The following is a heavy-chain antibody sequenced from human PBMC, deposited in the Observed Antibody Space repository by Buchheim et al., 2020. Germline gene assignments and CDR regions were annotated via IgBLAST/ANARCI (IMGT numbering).Heavy chain of an antibody. J-gene: IGHJ5*02. CDR1: GXTVISDS. V-gene: IGHV3-66*01. CDR3: ARRQPSGSWFDP. D-gene: IGHD3-22*01. Sequence: EVQLLESGGGLVQPGGSLRLSCAVSGXTVISDSFSWVRQAPGKGLEWVSGIYGGGATYYTDSVKGRFNISRDSSKNTMYLQMNRLRVEDTAMYYCARRQPSGSWFDPWGQGTL. CDR2: IYGGGAT.